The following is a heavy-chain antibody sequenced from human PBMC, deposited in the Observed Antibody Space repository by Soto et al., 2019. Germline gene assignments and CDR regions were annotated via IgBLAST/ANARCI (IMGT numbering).Heavy chain of an antibody. CDR3: ARDGYSSSWYPPYFDY. J-gene: IGHJ4*02. Sequence: ASVKVSCKASGYTFTSYAMHWVRQAPGQRLEWMGWINAGNGNTKYSQKIQGRDNITRDTSASTAYMELSSLRSEDTVFYYFARDGYSSSWYPPYFDYWGQGTLVTVSS. D-gene: IGHD6-13*01. V-gene: IGHV1-3*01. CDR2: INAGNGNT. CDR1: GYTFTSYA.